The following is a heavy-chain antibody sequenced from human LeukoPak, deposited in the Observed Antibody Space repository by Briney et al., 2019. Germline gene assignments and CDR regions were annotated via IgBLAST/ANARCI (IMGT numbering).Heavy chain of an antibody. CDR3: ARGADGAFDY. J-gene: IGHJ4*02. CDR1: GFTFSSYW. Sequence: PGGSLRLSCAASGFTFSSYWMNWVRQAPGKGLEWVANIKQGGGETYNVDSVKGRFSISRDNAKNLLYLQMNSLRAEDTAVYYCARGADGAFDYWGQGIVVTVSP. V-gene: IGHV3-7*01. D-gene: IGHD5-24*01. CDR2: IKQGGGET.